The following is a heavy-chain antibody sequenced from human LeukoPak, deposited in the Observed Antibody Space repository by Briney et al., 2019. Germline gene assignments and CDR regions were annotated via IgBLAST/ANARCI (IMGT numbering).Heavy chain of an antibody. Sequence: GGSLRLSCAASGFSFSNAWMNWVRQAPGKGLEWVGRILSKTDGGTTDYAAPVKGRFTISRDDSKNMLYLQMSSLQTEDTAVYFCAGEGGFLSYSWGRGTLVTVSS. V-gene: IGHV3-15*07. CDR3: AGEGGFLSYS. CDR2: ILSKTDGGTT. D-gene: IGHD2/OR15-2a*01. CDR1: GFSFSNAW. J-gene: IGHJ4*02.